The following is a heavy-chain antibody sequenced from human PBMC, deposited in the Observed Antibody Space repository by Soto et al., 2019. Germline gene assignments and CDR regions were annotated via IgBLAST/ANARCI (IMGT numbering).Heavy chain of an antibody. CDR1: GFTFSSYS. CDR2: ISSSSSYI. CDR3: ARVSGSSWYSGYYYGMDV. V-gene: IGHV3-21*01. D-gene: IGHD6-13*01. J-gene: IGHJ6*02. Sequence: SGGSLRLSCAASGFTFSSYSMNWVRQAPGKGLEWVSSISSSSSYIYYADSVKGRFTISRDNAKNSLYLQMNSLRAEDTAVYYCARVSGSSWYSGYYYGMDVWGQGTTVTVSS.